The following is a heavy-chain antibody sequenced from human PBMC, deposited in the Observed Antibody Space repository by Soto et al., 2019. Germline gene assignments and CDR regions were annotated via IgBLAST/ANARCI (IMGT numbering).Heavy chain of an antibody. J-gene: IGHJ3*02. Sequence: QVQLQQWGAGLLKPSETLSLTCAVYGGSFSGYYWSWIRQPPGKGLEWIGEINHSGSTNYNPSLKSRVTISVDTSKSQFSLKLSSVTAADTAVYYCARVGRYYDYIWGSYRSSFAFDIWGQGTMVTVSS. CDR3: ARVGRYYDYIWGSYRSSFAFDI. CDR1: GGSFSGYY. V-gene: IGHV4-34*01. D-gene: IGHD3-16*02. CDR2: INHSGST.